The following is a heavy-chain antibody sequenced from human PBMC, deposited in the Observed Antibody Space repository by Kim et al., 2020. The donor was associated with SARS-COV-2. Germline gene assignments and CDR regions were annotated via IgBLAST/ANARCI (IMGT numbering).Heavy chain of an antibody. CDR2: ISSSSYI. D-gene: IGHD2-2*01. CDR3: ARDVVPAAMYYYGMDV. J-gene: IGHJ6*02. CDR1: GFTFSSYS. Sequence: GGSLRLSCAASGFTFSSYSMNWVRQAPGKGLEWVSSISSSSYIYYADSVKGRFTISRDNAKNSLYLQMNSLRAEDTAVYYCARDVVPAAMYYYGMDVWGQGTTVTVSS. V-gene: IGHV3-21*01.